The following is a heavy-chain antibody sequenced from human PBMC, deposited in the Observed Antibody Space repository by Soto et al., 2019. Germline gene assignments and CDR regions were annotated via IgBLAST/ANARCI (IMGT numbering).Heavy chain of an antibody. Sequence: QVQLEESGGGVVQPGRSLRLSCAASGFTFSSYGMHWVRQAPGKGLEWVAVIWYDGSNKYYADSVKGRFTISRDNSKNTLYLQMNSLRAEDTAVYYCARGSYGMDVWGQGTTVTVSS. J-gene: IGHJ6*02. CDR1: GFTFSSYG. CDR3: ARGSYGMDV. CDR2: IWYDGSNK. V-gene: IGHV3-33*01.